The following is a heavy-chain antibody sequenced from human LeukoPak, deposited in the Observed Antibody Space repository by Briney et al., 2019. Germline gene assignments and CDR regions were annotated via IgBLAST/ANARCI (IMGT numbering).Heavy chain of an antibody. V-gene: IGHV3-9*01. CDR2: ISWNSNKI. CDR3: ARYYGDFFDY. D-gene: IGHD4-17*01. CDR1: GFTFENFA. Sequence: PGRSLRLSCAASGFTFENFAMHWVRQAPGKGLEWVSGISWNSNKIVYADSVEGRFTISRDNAKNSLYLQMNSLRAEDTAVYYCARYYGDFFDYWGQGTLVTVSS. J-gene: IGHJ4*02.